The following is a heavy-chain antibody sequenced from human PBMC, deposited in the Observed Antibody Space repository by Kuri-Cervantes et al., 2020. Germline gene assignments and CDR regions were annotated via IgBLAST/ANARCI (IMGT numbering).Heavy chain of an antibody. D-gene: IGHD6-19*01. CDR2: INPSGGST. Sequence: ASVKVSCKASGYTFTSYYMHWVRQAPGQGLEWMGIINPSGGSTSYAQKFQGRVTMTRDTSTSTVYMELSSLRSEDTAVYYCARGGGSSGWYPINYYYYGMDVWAQGPSVTVSS. CDR1: GYTFTSYY. CDR3: ARGGGSSGWYPINYYYYGMDV. V-gene: IGHV1-46*01. J-gene: IGHJ6*02.